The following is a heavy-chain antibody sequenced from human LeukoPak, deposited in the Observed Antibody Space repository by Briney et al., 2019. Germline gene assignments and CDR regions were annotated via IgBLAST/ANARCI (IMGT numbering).Heavy chain of an antibody. Sequence: GGSLRLSCAASGLTFSTYWMHWVRQDPGKGLVWVSRISSDASITSYADPVKGRFTISRDNAKNTLYLQMNSPRAEDTALYYCATSARTYIGSSLDYWGQGTLVTVSS. CDR3: ATSARTYIGSSLDY. V-gene: IGHV3-74*01. CDR2: ISSDASIT. D-gene: IGHD2-15*01. CDR1: GLTFSTYW. J-gene: IGHJ4*02.